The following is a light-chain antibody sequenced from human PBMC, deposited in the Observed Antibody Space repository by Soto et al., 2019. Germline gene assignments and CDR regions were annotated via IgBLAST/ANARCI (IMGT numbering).Light chain of an antibody. J-gene: IGLJ2*01. V-gene: IGLV2-14*01. Sequence: QCALTQPASVSGSPGQSITISCTGTITDVGSSNYVSWYKQHPGKAPKLMIYDVSNRPSGVSNRFSGSKSGNTASLTIAGLQAEDEADYYCSSYTTTSTWVFGGGTKVTVL. CDR2: DVS. CDR3: SSYTTTSTWV. CDR1: ITDVGSSNY.